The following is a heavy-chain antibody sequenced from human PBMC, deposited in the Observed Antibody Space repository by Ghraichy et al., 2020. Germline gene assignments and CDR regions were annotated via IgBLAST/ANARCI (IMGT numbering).Heavy chain of an antibody. CDR3: ARGGMGMQNAADNNMDH. D-gene: IGHD6-13*01. V-gene: IGHV3-74*01. J-gene: IGHJ4*02. CDR1: GFTFSNYW. CDR2: INSDWSTT. Sequence: GGSLRLSCAASGFTFSNYWMHWVRQAPGKGLVWVSRINSDWSTTNYADSVKGRFTISRDNAKNTLYLQMNSLRAEDTAVYYCARGGMGMQNAADNNMDHWGQGTLVTVSS.